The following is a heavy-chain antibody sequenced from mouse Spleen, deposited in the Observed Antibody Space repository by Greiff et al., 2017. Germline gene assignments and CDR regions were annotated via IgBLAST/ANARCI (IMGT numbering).Heavy chain of an antibody. J-gene: IGHJ2*01. CDR2: ISSGGSYT. CDR1: GFTFSSYA. D-gene: IGHD1-1*01. V-gene: IGHV5-9-1*01. Sequence: EVMLVESGGGLVKPGGSLKLSCAASGFTFSSYAMSWVRQTPEKRLEWVATISSGGSYTYYPDSVKGRFTISRDNAKNTLYLQMSSLRSEDTAMYYCARHYGSSHPFDYWGQGTTLTVSS. CDR3: ARHYGSSHPFDY.